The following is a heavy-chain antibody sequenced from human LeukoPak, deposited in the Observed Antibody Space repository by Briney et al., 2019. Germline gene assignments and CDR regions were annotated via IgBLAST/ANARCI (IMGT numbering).Heavy chain of an antibody. Sequence: SETLSLTCTVSGDSISSHYWSWIRQPAGKGLEWIGRIYTTGDTNYNPSLKSRVTLSVGTSKNQFSLTLNSVTAADTTVYYCARTSGYFYWESHFDYWGQGTLVTVSS. D-gene: IGHD3-22*01. CDR3: ARTSGYFYWESHFDY. J-gene: IGHJ4*02. CDR2: IYTTGDT. CDR1: GDSISSHY. V-gene: IGHV4-4*07.